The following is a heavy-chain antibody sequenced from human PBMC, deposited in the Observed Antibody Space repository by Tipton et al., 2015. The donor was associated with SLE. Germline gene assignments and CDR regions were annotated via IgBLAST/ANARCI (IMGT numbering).Heavy chain of an antibody. D-gene: IGHD3-3*01. V-gene: IGHV4-39*07. Sequence: TLSLTCIVSGDSISSSSYYWGWIRQPPGKGLEWIGYIYYNGITYFNPSLKSRITLSVDSSKNQFSLKLSSVTTVDTAVYYCARDVYGYWSDYNQGFDCWGQGTLVTVSS. CDR2: IYYNGIT. CDR1: GDSISSSSYY. J-gene: IGHJ4*02. CDR3: ARDVYGYWSDYNQGFDC.